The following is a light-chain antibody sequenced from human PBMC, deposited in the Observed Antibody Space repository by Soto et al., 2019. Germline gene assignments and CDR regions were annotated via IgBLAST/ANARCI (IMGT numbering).Light chain of an antibody. CDR2: EVS. Sequence: QSVLTQPASVSGSPGQSITIPCTGTSSDVGGYKFVSWYQQHPGKAPKLMIYEVSNRPSGVSSRFSGSKSGNTASLTISGLQAEDEADYYCGSYTGSIYVFGTGTKVTVL. V-gene: IGLV2-14*01. CDR1: SSDVGGYKF. J-gene: IGLJ1*01. CDR3: GSYTGSIYV.